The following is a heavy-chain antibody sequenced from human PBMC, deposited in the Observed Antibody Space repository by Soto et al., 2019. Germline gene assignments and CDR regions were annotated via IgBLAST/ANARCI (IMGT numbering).Heavy chain of an antibody. CDR2: ISGSGGST. CDR1: GFTFSSYA. D-gene: IGHD3-3*01. Sequence: PGGSLRLSCAASGFTFSSYAMSWVRQAPGKGLEWVSAISGSGGSTYYADSVKGRFTISRDNSKNTLYLQMNSLRAEDTAVYYCAKCPEITIFGVVMTSGYGMDVWGQGTTVTVSS. CDR3: AKCPEITIFGVVMTSGYGMDV. V-gene: IGHV3-23*01. J-gene: IGHJ6*02.